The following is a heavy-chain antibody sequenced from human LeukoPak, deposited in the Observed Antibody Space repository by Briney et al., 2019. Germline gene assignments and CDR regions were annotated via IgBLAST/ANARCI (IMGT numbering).Heavy chain of an antibody. CDR2: ISSSNSYI. V-gene: IGHV3-21*01. Sequence: PGGSLRLSCAASGFTFSSYSMNWVRQAPGKGLEWVSSISSSNSYIYYADSVKGRFTISRDNAKNSLYLQMNSLRAEDTAVYYCATYRDYYDSSGYRYYYYGMDVWGQGTTVTVSS. D-gene: IGHD3-22*01. CDR3: ATYRDYYDSSGYRYYYYGMDV. J-gene: IGHJ6*02. CDR1: GFTFSSYS.